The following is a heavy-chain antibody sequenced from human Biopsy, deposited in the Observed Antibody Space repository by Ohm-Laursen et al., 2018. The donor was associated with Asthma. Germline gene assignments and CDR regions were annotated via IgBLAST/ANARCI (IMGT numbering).Heavy chain of an antibody. CDR1: GFAASRDH. D-gene: IGHD3-22*01. V-gene: IGHV3-53*01. CDR3: ARGDSSNWSHYYFDY. CDR2: IYSGGTS. J-gene: IGHJ4*02. Sequence: SLRLSCAASGFAASRDHMFWVRQAPGKGLEWVPVIYSGGTSHTADSVRGRFTISRDYSKNTLYLQMHSLRAEDTAVYYCARGDSSNWSHYYFDYWGQGTLVTVSS.